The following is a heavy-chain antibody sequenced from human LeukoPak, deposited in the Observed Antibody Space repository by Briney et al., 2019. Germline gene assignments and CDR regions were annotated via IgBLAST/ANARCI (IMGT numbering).Heavy chain of an antibody. CDR2: IWYGGSNK. CDR3: ARAPMTTVTTNYFDY. V-gene: IGHV3-33*01. CDR1: GFTFSSYG. J-gene: IGHJ4*02. Sequence: GRSLRLSCAASGFTFSSYGMHWVRQAPGKGLEWVAVIWYGGSNKYYADSVKGRFTISRDNSKNTLYLQMNSLRAEDTAVYYCARAPMTTVTTNYFDYWGQGTLVTVSS. D-gene: IGHD4-17*01.